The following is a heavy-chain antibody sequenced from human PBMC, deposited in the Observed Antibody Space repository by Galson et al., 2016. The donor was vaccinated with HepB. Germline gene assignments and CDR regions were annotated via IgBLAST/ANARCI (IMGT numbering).Heavy chain of an antibody. Sequence: SETLSLTCAVSGASISSNYWWSWVRQSPEKGLEWIGEIYQTGTANYNPSFTSRATISVDTSKNQISLRLDSVTAADTAVYYCTRGTLGTTATMAFDYRGQGTLVSVSS. J-gene: IGHJ4*02. D-gene: IGHD1-7*01. CDR3: TRGTLGTTATMAFDY. V-gene: IGHV4-4*02. CDR2: IYQTGTA. CDR1: GASISSNYW.